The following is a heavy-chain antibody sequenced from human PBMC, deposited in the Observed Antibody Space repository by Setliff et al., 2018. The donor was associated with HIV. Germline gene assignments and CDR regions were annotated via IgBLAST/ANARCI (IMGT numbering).Heavy chain of an antibody. CDR1: GHSISDGDF. CDR3: ARSPLYSGYERHYFDY. D-gene: IGHD5-12*01. J-gene: IGHJ4*02. Sequence: SETLSLTCAVSGHSISDGDFWGWIRQPPGKGLEWIGTFYQSGSTYYNPSLKSRVTISLDRSKTQFSLKLSSVTAADTAVYYCARSPLYSGYERHYFDYWGQGTLVTVSS. V-gene: IGHV4-38-2*01. CDR2: FYQSGST.